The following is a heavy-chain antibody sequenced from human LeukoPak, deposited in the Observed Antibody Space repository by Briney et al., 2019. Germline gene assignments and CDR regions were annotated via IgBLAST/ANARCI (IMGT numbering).Heavy chain of an antibody. CDR2: ISSSSSTI. J-gene: IGHJ3*02. D-gene: IGHD3-10*01. CDR1: GFTFSSYS. V-gene: IGHV3-48*02. CDR3: ARDLSGTDAFGI. Sequence: QPGGSLRLSCAASGFTFSSYSMIWVRQAPGKGLEWVSFISSSSSTIYYADSVKGRFTISRDNAKNSLYLQMNSLRDEDTAVYYSARDLSGTDAFGIWGQGTMVTVSS.